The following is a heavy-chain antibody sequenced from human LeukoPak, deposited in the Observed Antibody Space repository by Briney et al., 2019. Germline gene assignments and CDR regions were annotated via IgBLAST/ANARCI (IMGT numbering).Heavy chain of an antibody. CDR1: GFTFSSYG. D-gene: IGHD1-1*01. Sequence: PGGSLRLSCAASGFTFSSYGMHWVRQAPGKGLESVSVIYAGGNTYYADSVKGRFTISRDNSKNTLYLQMNSLRAEDTAVYYCAKTHNWNDDYFDYWGQGTLVTVSS. J-gene: IGHJ4*02. CDR2: IYAGGNT. CDR3: AKTHNWNDDYFDY. V-gene: IGHV3-NL1*01.